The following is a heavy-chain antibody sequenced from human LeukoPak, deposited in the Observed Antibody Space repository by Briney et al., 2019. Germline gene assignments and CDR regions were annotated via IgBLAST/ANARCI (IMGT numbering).Heavy chain of an antibody. Sequence: GASVKVSCKASGYTFTSNDINWVRQAIGQGLEWMGWMNPNSGDTGYVQKFQGRVTMTRNTSISTAYMELSSLRSEDTAVYYCARGPMGVGAHCDYWGHGTLVTVSS. CDR3: ARGPMGVGAHCDY. V-gene: IGHV1-8*01. CDR2: MNPNSGDT. D-gene: IGHD1-26*01. CDR1: GYTFTSND. J-gene: IGHJ4*01.